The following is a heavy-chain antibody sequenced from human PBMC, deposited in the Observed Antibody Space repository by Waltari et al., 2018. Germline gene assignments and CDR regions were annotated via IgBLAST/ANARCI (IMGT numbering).Heavy chain of an antibody. Sequence: EVQLVESGGGLVQPGGSLRLSCAASGFTFSSYEMNWVRQAPGKGLEWVSYISSSGSTIYYADAVKGRFTIARDNAKNSLYLQMNSLRAEDTAVYYWARVKVGAIDYWGQGTLVTVSS. CDR1: GFTFSSYE. CDR2: ISSSGSTI. D-gene: IGHD1-26*01. CDR3: ARVKVGAIDY. V-gene: IGHV3-48*03. J-gene: IGHJ4*02.